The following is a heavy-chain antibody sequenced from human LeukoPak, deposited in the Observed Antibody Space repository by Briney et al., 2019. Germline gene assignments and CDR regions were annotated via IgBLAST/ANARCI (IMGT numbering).Heavy chain of an antibody. V-gene: IGHV6-1*01. J-gene: IGHJ4*02. CDR1: GNSVSSNSAA. Sequence: PSQTPSLTCAISGNSVSSNSAAWNWIRQSPSRGLEWLGRTYYRSKWYNDYAVSVKSRITINPDTSKNQFSLQLNSVTPEDTAVYYCAREPGHYYGSGSLDYWGQGTLVTVSS. CDR3: AREPGHYYGSGSLDY. CDR2: TYYRSKWYN. D-gene: IGHD3-10*01.